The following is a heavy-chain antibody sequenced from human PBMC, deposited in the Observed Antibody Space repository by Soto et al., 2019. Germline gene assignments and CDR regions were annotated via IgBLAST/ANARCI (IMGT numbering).Heavy chain of an antibody. CDR3: ARGNTGYGNFDY. Sequence: DVQLVESGGGIVQPGGSLRLSCAASGFTVTSYRMHWVRQAPGKGLVWVSRTSPAGSSTYYADFVRGRFTISKDTAKNTLYLQINSLGAEDTAVYYCARGNTGYGNFDYWGQGTLVTVSS. J-gene: IGHJ4*02. CDR2: TSPAGSST. D-gene: IGHD5-12*01. CDR1: GFTVTSYR. V-gene: IGHV3-74*01.